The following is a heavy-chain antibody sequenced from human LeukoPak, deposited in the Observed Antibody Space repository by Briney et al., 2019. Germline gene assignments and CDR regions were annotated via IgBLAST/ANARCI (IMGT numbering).Heavy chain of an antibody. CDR3: ARGVYYDFWSGYYRVGIVMVYFDY. CDR1: GGSFSGYY. Sequence: SETLSLTCAVYGGSFSGYYWSWIRQPPGKGLEWIGEINHSGSTNYNPSLKSRVTISVDTSKNQFSLKLSSVTAADTAVYYCARGVYYDFWSGYYRVGIVMVYFDYWGQGTLVTVSS. J-gene: IGHJ4*02. V-gene: IGHV4-34*01. D-gene: IGHD3-3*01. CDR2: INHSGST.